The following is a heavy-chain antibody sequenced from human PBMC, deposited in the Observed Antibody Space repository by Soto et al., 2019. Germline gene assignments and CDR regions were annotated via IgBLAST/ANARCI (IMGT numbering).Heavy chain of an antibody. J-gene: IGHJ5*02. CDR1: GGSISSSNW. D-gene: IGHD2-2*01. CDR2: IHHSGST. V-gene: IGHV4-4*02. CDR3: ARVRQGCSSTSCYFDP. Sequence: SETLSLTCAVSGGSISSSNWWNWVRQPPGKGLEWIGEIHHSGSTNYNPSLKSRVTISVDKSKNQFSPKLNSVTAADTAVYYCARVRQGCSSTSCYFDPWGQGTPVTVSS.